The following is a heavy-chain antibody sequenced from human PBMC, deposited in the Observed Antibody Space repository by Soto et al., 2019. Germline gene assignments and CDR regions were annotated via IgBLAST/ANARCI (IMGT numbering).Heavy chain of an antibody. CDR2: INPNSGGT. V-gene: IGHV1-2*04. J-gene: IGHJ4*02. CDR3: ARSVDTAMVAVDY. D-gene: IGHD5-18*01. Sequence: ASVKVSCKASGYTFTGYYMYWVLQAPGQGLEWMGWINPNSGGTNYAQKFQGWVTMTRDTSISTAYMELSRLRSDDTAVYYCARSVDTAMVAVDYWGQGTLVTVSS. CDR1: GYTFTGYY.